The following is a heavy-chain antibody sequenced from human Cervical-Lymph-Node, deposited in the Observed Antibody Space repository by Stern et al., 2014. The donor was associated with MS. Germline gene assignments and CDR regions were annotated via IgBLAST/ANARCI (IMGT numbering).Heavy chain of an antibody. D-gene: IGHD4-17*01. CDR2: IDYSGST. J-gene: IGHJ4*02. CDR1: GGSVSSDAYC. Sequence: VQLVESGPGLVKPSQTLSLTCTVSGGSVSSDAYCWTWIRQPPGKGLEWIGYIDYSGSTSYNASLKSRLTISIDTSKNQFSLKLNSVTAADTAVYYCAATVDYGDSYAGDWGQGTLVTVS. V-gene: IGHV4-30-4*01. CDR3: AATVDYGDSYAGD.